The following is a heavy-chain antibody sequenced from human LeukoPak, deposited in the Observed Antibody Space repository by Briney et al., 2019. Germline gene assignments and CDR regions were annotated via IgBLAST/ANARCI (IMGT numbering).Heavy chain of an antibody. J-gene: IGHJ4*02. CDR2: IRYDGSNK. CDR3: AKEYYDFWSGYPHFDY. D-gene: IGHD3-3*01. CDR1: GFTFSSYG. Sequence: PGGSLRLSCAASGFTFSSYGMHWVRQAPGKGLEWVAFIRYDGSNKYYADSVKGRFTISRDNSKNTLYLQMNSLRAEDTAVYYCAKEYYDFWSGYPHFDYWGQGTLVTVSS. V-gene: IGHV3-30*02.